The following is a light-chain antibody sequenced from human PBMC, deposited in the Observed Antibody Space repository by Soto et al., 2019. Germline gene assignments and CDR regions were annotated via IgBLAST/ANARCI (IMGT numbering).Light chain of an antibody. Sequence: EIVMTQSPATLSVSPGERATLSCRASQSVSSNLAWYQQKPGQAPSLLIYGASTRATGTPARFSGTASGTDLTLTISRLDTEDFAVYYCQQYGSSGKFGKGAKVDIK. CDR2: GAS. CDR1: QSVSSN. CDR3: QQYGSSGK. J-gene: IGKJ1*01. V-gene: IGKV3-15*01.